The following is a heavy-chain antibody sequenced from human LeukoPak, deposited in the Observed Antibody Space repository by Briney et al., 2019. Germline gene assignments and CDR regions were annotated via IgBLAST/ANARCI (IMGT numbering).Heavy chain of an antibody. CDR3: ARECGSYSNWFDP. J-gene: IGHJ5*02. V-gene: IGHV4-38-2*02. D-gene: IGHD1-26*01. Sequence: SETLSLTCTVSGYSISSGYYWGWIRQPPGKGLEWIGSIYHSGSTYYNPSLKSRVTITVDTSKNQFSLKLSSVTAADTAVYYCARECGSYSNWFDPWGQGTLVTVSS. CDR1: GYSISSGYY. CDR2: IYHSGST.